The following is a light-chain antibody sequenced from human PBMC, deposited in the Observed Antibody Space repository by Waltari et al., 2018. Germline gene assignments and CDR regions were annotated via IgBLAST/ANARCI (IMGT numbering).Light chain of an antibody. V-gene: IGKV3-15*01. CDR3: QQYTTRPLT. CDR2: GAS. J-gene: IGKJ4*01. CDR1: QSVSSK. Sequence: EIVMTKSPGTLSVSPGEVATLSCRASQSVSSKVAWYQQRPGQAPRLLIFGASTRATGIPARFSGSESGTEFTLTISSLQSEDSGVYFCQQYTTRPLTFGGGTKVEI.